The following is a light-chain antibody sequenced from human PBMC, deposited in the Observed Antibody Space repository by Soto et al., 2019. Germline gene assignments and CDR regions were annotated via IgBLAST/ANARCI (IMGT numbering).Light chain of an antibody. V-gene: IGLV2-8*01. CDR1: RSDVGNYKY. CDR2: EIN. Sequence: QSALTQPASVSGSPGQSITISCTGTRSDVGNYKYVSWYQQHPGKAPKLMIYEINKRPSGVPDRFSGSKSGNTASLTVSGLQAEDEADYYCSSFAGSNNFPYVFGTGTKVTVL. CDR3: SSFAGSNNFPYV. J-gene: IGLJ1*01.